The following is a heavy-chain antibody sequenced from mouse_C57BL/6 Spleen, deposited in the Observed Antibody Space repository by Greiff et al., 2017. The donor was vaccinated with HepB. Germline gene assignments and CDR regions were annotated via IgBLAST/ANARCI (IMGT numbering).Heavy chain of an antibody. V-gene: IGHV14-3*01. CDR3: ARCYGSSYVDWYFDV. Sequence: EVQLQQSVAELVRPGASVKLSCTASGFNIKNTYMPWVKQRPEQGLEWIGRIDPANGNTKYAPKFQGKATITADTSSNTAYLQLSSLTSEDTAIYYFARCYGSSYVDWYFDVWGTGTTVTVSS. D-gene: IGHD1-1*01. CDR2: IDPANGNT. J-gene: IGHJ1*03. CDR1: GFNIKNTY.